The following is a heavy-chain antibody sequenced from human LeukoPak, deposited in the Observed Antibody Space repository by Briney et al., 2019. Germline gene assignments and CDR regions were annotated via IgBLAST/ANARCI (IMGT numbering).Heavy chain of an antibody. Sequence: PSETLSLTCTVSGGSISSYYWSWIRQPPEKGLEWIGYIYYSGSTNYNPSLKSRVTISVDTSKNQFSLKLSSVTAADTAVYYCARERGAGPFDYWGQGTLVTVSS. J-gene: IGHJ4*02. D-gene: IGHD6-19*01. CDR2: IYYSGST. CDR1: GGSISSYY. V-gene: IGHV4-59*01. CDR3: ARERGAGPFDY.